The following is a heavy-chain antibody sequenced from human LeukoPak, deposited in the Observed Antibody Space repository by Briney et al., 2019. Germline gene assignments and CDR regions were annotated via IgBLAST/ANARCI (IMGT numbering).Heavy chain of an antibody. V-gene: IGHV1-69*13. CDR3: ARERYTAMVTPPFALDY. Sequence: SVKVSCKASGGTFSSYAISWVRQAPGQGLEWMGGIIPIFGTANYAQKFQGRVTITADESTSTAYMELSSLRSEDTAVYYCARERYTAMVTPPFALDYWGQGTLVTVSS. CDR2: IIPIFGTA. J-gene: IGHJ4*02. D-gene: IGHD5-18*01. CDR1: GGTFSSYA.